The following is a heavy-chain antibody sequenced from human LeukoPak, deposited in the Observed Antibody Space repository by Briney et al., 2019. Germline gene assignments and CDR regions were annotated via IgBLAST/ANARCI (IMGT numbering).Heavy chain of an antibody. CDR2: IFHSGTT. CDR1: GGSISSTHW. V-gene: IGHV4-4*02. CDR3: ARVAGSSWFFDY. Sequence: PSETLSLTCAVSGGSISSTHWWNWVRQPPGKGLEWIGEIFHSGTTNYNPSLKSRVTISIDKSKNQFSLKLRSVTAADTAVYYCARVAGSSWFFDYWGQGTLVTVSS. J-gene: IGHJ4*02. D-gene: IGHD6-13*01.